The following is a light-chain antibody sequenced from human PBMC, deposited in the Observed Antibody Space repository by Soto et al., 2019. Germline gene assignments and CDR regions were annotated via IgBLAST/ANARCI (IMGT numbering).Light chain of an antibody. J-gene: IGKJ4*01. CDR2: AAS. CDR1: QGISSY. V-gene: IGKV1-9*01. Sequence: DIQLTQSPSLLSASVGDRVTITCRASQGISSYLAWYQQKPGKAPKLLIYAASTLRSGVPSRFSGSGSGTEFTLTISSLQPEDFATYYCQQLNSYPRLTFGGGTKVE. CDR3: QQLNSYPRLT.